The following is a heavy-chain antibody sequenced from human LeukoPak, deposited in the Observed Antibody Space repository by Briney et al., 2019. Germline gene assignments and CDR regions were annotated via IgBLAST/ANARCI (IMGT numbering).Heavy chain of an antibody. CDR3: AREVTGTTNAFDI. Sequence: KASETLSLTCSVSGTSITHYFWSWIRQSAGQRLEWIGRISTHGTTTYNPSLNSRVTMSRDTSRSQVSLKLTSVTAADTAIYFCAREVTGTTNAFDIRGQGRMVTVSS. J-gene: IGHJ3*02. V-gene: IGHV4-4*07. CDR1: GTSITHYF. CDR2: ISTHGTT. D-gene: IGHD1-1*01.